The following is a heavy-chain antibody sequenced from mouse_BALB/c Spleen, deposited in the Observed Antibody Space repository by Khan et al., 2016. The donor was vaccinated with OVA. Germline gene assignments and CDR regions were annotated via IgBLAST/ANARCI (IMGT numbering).Heavy chain of an antibody. D-gene: IGHD2-4*01. CDR1: GYIFTTYW. J-gene: IGHJ2*01. CDR2: INPSTSYT. V-gene: IGHV1-7*01. Sequence: QVQLKESGAELAKPGASVKMSCKASGYIFTTYWMHWVKQRPGQGLEWIGYINPSTSYTEYNQRFKEKATLTADKSSNTAYMQLSSLTSEDSAVYYGARPNYARNYCDYWGQGTTLTVSS. CDR3: ARPNYARNYCDY.